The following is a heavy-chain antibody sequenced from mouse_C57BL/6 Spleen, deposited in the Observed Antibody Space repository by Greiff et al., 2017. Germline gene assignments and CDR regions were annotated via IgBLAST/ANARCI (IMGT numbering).Heavy chain of an antibody. CDR3: ARDQTTVAPFAY. J-gene: IGHJ3*01. Sequence: EVKLMESGGGLVKPGGSLKLSCAASGFTFSSYAMSWVRQTPEKRLEWVATISDGGSYTYYPDNVKGRFTISRDNAKNNLYLQMSHLKSEDTAMYYCARDQTTVAPFAYWGQGTLVTVSA. CDR1: GFTFSSYA. CDR2: ISDGGSYT. D-gene: IGHD1-1*01. V-gene: IGHV5-4*01.